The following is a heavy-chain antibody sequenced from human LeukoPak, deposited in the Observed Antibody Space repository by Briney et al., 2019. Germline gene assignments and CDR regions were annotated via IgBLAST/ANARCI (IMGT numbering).Heavy chain of an antibody. D-gene: IGHD3-3*01. CDR1: EFTFSSHA. CDR3: ARVAYSDFWSGYYVDS. V-gene: IGHV3-23*01. CDR2: VTGSGTRT. Sequence: PGGALRLSCAASEFTFSSHAMSWVRQAPGEGLDWVACVTGSGTRTYYADSMKGRFTISRDNSKNTVYLQMNSLRVEDTAVYYCARVAYSDFWSGYYVDSWGQGILVTVSS. J-gene: IGHJ5*01.